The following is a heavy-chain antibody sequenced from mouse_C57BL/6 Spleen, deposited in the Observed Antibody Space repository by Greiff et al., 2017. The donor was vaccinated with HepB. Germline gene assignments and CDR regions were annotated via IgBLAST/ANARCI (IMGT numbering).Heavy chain of an antibody. CDR3: TTGPDWYFDV. J-gene: IGHJ1*03. Sequence: EVQLQQSGAELVRPGASVKLSCTASGFNIKDDYMHWVKQRPEQGLEWIGWIDPENGDTEYASKFQGKATITADTSSNTAYLQLSSLTSEDTAVYYSTTGPDWYFDVWGTGTTVTVSS. CDR1: GFNIKDDY. V-gene: IGHV14-4*01. CDR2: IDPENGDT.